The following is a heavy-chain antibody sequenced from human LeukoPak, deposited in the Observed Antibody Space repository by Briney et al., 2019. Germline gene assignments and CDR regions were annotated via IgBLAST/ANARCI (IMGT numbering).Heavy chain of an antibody. Sequence: SETLSLTCAVEGVSFSGYYWSWIRQPPGKGLEWIGEINHGGITTYNPSLRSRVSISIDTSKMQFSLKLRAVTAADRAVYYCARGIRGYSYGNWFDPWGQGTLVTVSS. D-gene: IGHD5-18*01. J-gene: IGHJ5*02. CDR2: INHGGIT. CDR1: GVSFSGYY. CDR3: ARGIRGYSYGNWFDP. V-gene: IGHV4-34*01.